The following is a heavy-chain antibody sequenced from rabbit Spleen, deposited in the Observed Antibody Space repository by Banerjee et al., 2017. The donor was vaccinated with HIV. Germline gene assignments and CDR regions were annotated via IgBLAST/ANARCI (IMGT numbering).Heavy chain of an antibody. D-gene: IGHD4-1*01. Sequence: QEQLVESGGGLVQPEGSLTLTCIASGVSFSGGYDMSWVRQAPGKGLEWIGFIYTGDGSTYYASWVNGRFTISKTSSTTVTLQMTSLTAADTATYFCARDLDGVIGWNFGWWGPGTLVTVS. CDR3: ARDLDGVIGWNFGW. CDR2: IYTGDGST. J-gene: IGHJ6*01. V-gene: IGHV1S45*01. CDR1: GVSFSGGYD.